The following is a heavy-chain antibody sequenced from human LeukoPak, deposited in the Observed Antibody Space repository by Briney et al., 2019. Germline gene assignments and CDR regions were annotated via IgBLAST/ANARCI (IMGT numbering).Heavy chain of an antibody. CDR1: GFTFSSYA. CDR2: ISKSDGST. V-gene: IGHV3-23*01. J-gene: IGHJ4*02. CDR3: ARGALIPDF. Sequence: SGGSLRLSCAASGFTFSSYAMTWVRQAPGKGLAWVSSISKSDGSTYYADSVKGRFTISRDNSKNTVYLHMDSLRVEDTAIYHCARGALIPDFRGQGTLVTVSS. D-gene: IGHD2-21*01.